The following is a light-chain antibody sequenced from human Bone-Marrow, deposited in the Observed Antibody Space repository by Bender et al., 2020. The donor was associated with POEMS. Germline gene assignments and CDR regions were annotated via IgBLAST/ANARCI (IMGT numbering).Light chain of an antibody. CDR1: SPNVVGNA. CDR3: SAWDGILNGWV. CDR2: GND. Sequence: QSVLTQPPSASGAPAQRVTIPCSGSSPNVVGNAVNWWQQLPGPAPKLLIYGNDQRPSSVPCRFPGSKSGTSASLALSGVQSADEAAYFCSAWDGILNGWVSGRETELTVL. V-gene: IGLV1-44*01. J-gene: IGLJ3*02.